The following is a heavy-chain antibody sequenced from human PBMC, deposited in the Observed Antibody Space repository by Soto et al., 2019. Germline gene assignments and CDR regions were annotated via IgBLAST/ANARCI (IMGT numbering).Heavy chain of an antibody. J-gene: IGHJ3*02. CDR3: ARNYGGNSYAFDI. CDR2: ISSNGGST. D-gene: IGHD2-21*02. CDR1: AFTFSSYA. Sequence: EVQLVESGGGLVQPGGSLRLSCAASAFTFSSYAMHWVRRAPGKGLEYVSAISSNGGSTYYANSVKGRFTISRDNSKNTLYLQMGSLRAEDMAVYYCARNYGGNSYAFDIWGQGTMVTVSS. V-gene: IGHV3-64*01.